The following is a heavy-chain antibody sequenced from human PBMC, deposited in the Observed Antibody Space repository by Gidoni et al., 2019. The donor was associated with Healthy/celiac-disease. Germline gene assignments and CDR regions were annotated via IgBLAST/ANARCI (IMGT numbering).Heavy chain of an antibody. D-gene: IGHD4-17*01. CDR2: IIPIFGTA. Sequence: ASGGTFSSYAISWVRQAPGQGLEWMGGIIPIFGTANYAQKFQGRVTITADKSTSTAYMELSSLRSEDTAVYYCARDRNGKYDYGYWGQGTLVTVSS. CDR3: ARDRNGKYDYGY. V-gene: IGHV1-69*06. CDR1: GGTFSSYA. J-gene: IGHJ4*02.